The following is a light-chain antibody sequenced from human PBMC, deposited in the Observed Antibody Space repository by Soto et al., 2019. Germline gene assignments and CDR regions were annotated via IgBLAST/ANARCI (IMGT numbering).Light chain of an antibody. J-gene: IGKJ1*01. Sequence: DIQMTQSPSSLSTSVGDRVTITCRASQSISNYLNWYQQKPGRVPQLRIYAASRLQSGVPSRFSGSGSGTHFTLTISSLQPEDFATYYCQQSYITPWTFGQGTKVEIK. CDR3: QQSYITPWT. CDR2: AAS. V-gene: IGKV1-39*01. CDR1: QSISNY.